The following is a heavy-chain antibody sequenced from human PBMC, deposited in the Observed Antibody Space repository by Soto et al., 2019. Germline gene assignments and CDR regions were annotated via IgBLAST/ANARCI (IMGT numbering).Heavy chain of an antibody. V-gene: IGHV2-5*02. CDR2: IYWDDDK. J-gene: IGHJ4*02. CDR1: GFSLSTTRVG. D-gene: IGHD6-19*01. Sequence: QITLKESGPTLVKPTQTLTLTCTFSGFSLSTTRVGVGWIRQPPGKALEWLALIYWDDDKRYSPFLKSRLPITKETSKIQGVLTMTHMDPMDTATYFCSHSVVAGLGYYFASWGQGTLVTVSS. CDR3: SHSVVAGLGYYFAS.